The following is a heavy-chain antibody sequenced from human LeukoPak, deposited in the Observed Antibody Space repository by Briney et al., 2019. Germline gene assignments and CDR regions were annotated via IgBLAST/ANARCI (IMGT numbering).Heavy chain of an antibody. CDR3: ASDYGGDYFDF. V-gene: IGHV4-30-4*01. CDR2: IYYSGST. D-gene: IGHD4-23*01. Sequence: SETLSLTCTVSGDSISSGDYYWSWIRQPPGKGLEWIGNIYYSGSTYYNPSLKSRVTISVDTSKNQFSLTLSSVTAADTAVYYCASDYGGDYFDFWGQGTLVAVSS. CDR1: GDSISSGDYY. J-gene: IGHJ4*02.